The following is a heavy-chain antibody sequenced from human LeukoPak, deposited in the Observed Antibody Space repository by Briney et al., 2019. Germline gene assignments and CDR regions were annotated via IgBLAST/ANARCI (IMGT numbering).Heavy chain of an antibody. Sequence: HPGGSLRLSCAASGFTFSSYAMSWVRQAPEKGLEWVSAISGSGGSTYYADSVKGRFTISRDNSKNTLYLQMNSLRAEDTAVYYCAKGGGLLWFGLGDYWGQGTLVTVSS. CDR3: AKGGGLLWFGLGDY. V-gene: IGHV3-23*01. CDR1: GFTFSSYA. CDR2: ISGSGGST. D-gene: IGHD3-10*01. J-gene: IGHJ4*02.